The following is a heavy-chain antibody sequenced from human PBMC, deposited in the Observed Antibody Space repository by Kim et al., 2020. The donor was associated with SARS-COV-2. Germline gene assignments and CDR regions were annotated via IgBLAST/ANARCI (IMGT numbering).Heavy chain of an antibody. D-gene: IGHD1-1*01. V-gene: IGHV3-23*01. CDR1: GFTFNNYG. CDR2: INDNGGST. CDR3: AKVTGSPAY. J-gene: IGHJ4*02. Sequence: GGSLRLSCAASGFTFNNYGVSWVRQPPGKGLEWVSHINDNGGSTYYADSVRGRFTISRDTSKNTVYLQMSSLRAEDTAVYFCAKVTGSPAYWGQGTPVTVSS.